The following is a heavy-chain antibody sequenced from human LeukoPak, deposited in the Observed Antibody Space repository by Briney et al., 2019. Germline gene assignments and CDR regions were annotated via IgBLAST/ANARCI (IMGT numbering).Heavy chain of an antibody. Sequence: PSETLSLTCNVSGGSINRYYWSWIRQPPGKGLEWIGYIYYSGSTNYNPSLKSRVTISVDTSKNQFSLKLTSVTAADTAVYYCARSYSSSTPYCDYWGQRTLVTVSS. J-gene: IGHJ4*02. CDR2: IYYSGST. CDR3: ARSYSSSTPYCDY. CDR1: GGSINRYY. D-gene: IGHD6-6*01. V-gene: IGHV4-59*01.